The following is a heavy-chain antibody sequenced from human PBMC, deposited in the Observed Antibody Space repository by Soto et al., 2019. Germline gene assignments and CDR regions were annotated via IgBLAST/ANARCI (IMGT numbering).Heavy chain of an antibody. D-gene: IGHD3-10*01. J-gene: IGHJ6*02. CDR1: GFTFSSYA. Sequence: PGGSLRLSCAASGFTFSSYAMSWVRQAPGKGLEWVSAISGSGGSTYYADSVKGRFTISRDNSKNTLYLQMNSLRAEDTAVYYCAKADPIYYGSGSYHLYYYYYGMDVWGQGTSVTVS. V-gene: IGHV3-23*01. CDR2: ISGSGGST. CDR3: AKADPIYYGSGSYHLYYYYYGMDV.